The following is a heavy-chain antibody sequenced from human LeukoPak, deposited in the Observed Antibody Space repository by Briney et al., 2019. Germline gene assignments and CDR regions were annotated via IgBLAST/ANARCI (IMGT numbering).Heavy chain of an antibody. J-gene: IGHJ4*02. CDR2: IYYSGST. CDR3: ATPGYGRPLYRFDY. V-gene: IGHV4-39*01. D-gene: IGHD4-11*01. CDR1: SGSISSTSYY. Sequence: PSETLSLTCTVYSGSISSTSYYWGWIRQPPGKGLEWIATIYYSGSTYYNPSLKSRVTISVDTSKNQFSLKLTSVTAADTAVYYCATPGYGRPLYRFDYWGQGTLVTVSS.